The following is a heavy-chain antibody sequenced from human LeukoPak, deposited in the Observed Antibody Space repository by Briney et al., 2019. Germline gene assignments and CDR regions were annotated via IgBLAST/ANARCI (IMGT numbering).Heavy chain of an antibody. CDR1: GGSFSGYY. V-gene: IGHV4-34*01. CDR3: ARVTRNSGWFFDY. CDR2: TAHRGST. Sequence: SETLSLTCAVYGGSFSGYYWGWIRPPPGMGLEWIGSTAHRGSTYYNPSLKGRVSISIDGSKNQFSLSLTSVTAADTAIYYCARVTRNSGWFFDYWGQGTLATVSS. J-gene: IGHJ4*02. D-gene: IGHD6-19*01.